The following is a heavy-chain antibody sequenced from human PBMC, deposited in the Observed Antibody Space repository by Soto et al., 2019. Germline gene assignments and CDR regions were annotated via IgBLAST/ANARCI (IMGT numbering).Heavy chain of an antibody. CDR2: IDPSDSQT. Sequence: PGESLKISCNGSGYSFACYWITWVRQKPWKGLEWMGRIDPSDSQTYYSPSFRGHVTISVTKSITTVFLQWSSLRASDTAMYYRARQIYDSDTGPNFQYYFDSWGQGTPVTVSS. CDR1: GYSFACYW. D-gene: IGHD3-22*01. J-gene: IGHJ4*02. V-gene: IGHV5-10-1*01. CDR3: ARQIYDSDTGPNFQYYFDS.